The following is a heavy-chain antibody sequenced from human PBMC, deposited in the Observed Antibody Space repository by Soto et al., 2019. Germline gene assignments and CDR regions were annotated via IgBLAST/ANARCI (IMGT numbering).Heavy chain of an antibody. CDR3: AREMSYYFDS. Sequence: QVQLQESGSGLVKPSQTLVLTCTVSGDSISRDGSSWSWLRQPPGKGLEWIGYIYHSGATYYNPPLESRVTTSVDKSKHQLSLSLASVTAADTAVYYGAREMSYYFDSWGHGTLVTVSS. V-gene: IGHV4-30-2*01. J-gene: IGHJ4*01. CDR1: GDSISRDGSS. CDR2: IYHSGAT.